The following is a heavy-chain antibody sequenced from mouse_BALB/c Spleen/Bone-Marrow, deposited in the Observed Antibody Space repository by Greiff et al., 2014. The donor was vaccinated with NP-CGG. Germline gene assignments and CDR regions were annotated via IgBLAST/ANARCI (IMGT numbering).Heavy chain of an antibody. CDR2: INPGSDGT. J-gene: IGHJ2*01. CDR1: GYAFTNYL. CDR3: ARRDGSYFDY. Sequence: QVQLKQSGAELVRPGTSVKVSCKASGYAFTNYLIEWVKQRPGQGLEWIGMINPGSDGTNYNEKFKGKATLTADKSSSTAYMQLSSLTSDDSAAYFCARRDGSYFDYWGQGTTLTVSS. V-gene: IGHV1-54*01. D-gene: IGHD3-3*01.